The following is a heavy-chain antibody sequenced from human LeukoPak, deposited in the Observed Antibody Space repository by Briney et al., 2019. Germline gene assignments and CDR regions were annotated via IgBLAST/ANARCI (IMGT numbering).Heavy chain of an antibody. CDR2: ISSLGAKI. CDR3: ARERVTTGGDACDI. Sequence: GWSLTLSFAATGFTFIRYRMNWVRQATCKGLAWVSYISSLGAKIYYADSVKGRFTMSRDNAKNSLYLQMNSLRAEDTAIYYCARERVTTGGDACDIWGHGTMVTVSS. CDR1: GFTFIRYR. V-gene: IGHV3-48*03. D-gene: IGHD4-11*01. J-gene: IGHJ3*02.